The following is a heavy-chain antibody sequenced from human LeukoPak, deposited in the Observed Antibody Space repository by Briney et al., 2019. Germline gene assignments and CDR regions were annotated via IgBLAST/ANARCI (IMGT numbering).Heavy chain of an antibody. V-gene: IGHV1-2*02. CDR1: GYTFTGYY. CDR2: INPNSGGT. Sequence: ASVKVSCKASGYTFTGYYMHWVRQAPGQGLEWMGWINPNSGGTNYAQKFQGRVTMTRDTSISTAYMELSRLRSDDTAVYYCASRKDSSSWYYFDYWGQGTLVTVSS. D-gene: IGHD6-13*01. J-gene: IGHJ4*02. CDR3: ASRKDSSSWYYFDY.